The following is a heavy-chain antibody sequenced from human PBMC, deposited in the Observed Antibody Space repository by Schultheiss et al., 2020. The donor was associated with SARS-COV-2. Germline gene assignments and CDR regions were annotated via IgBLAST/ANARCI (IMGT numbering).Heavy chain of an antibody. CDR1: GGTFSSYA. J-gene: IGHJ4*02. D-gene: IGHD3-10*01. Sequence: SVKVSCKASGGTFSSYAISWVRQAPGQGLEWMGGIIPIFGTANYAQKFQGRVTITADESTSTAYMELSSLRSEDTAVYYCARAVPYEERGATSTGGFDYWGQGTLVTVSS. CDR3: ARAVPYEERGATSTGGFDY. CDR2: IIPIFGTA. V-gene: IGHV1-69*13.